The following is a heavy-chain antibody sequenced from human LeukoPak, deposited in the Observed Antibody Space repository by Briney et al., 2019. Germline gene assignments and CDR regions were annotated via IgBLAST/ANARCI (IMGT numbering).Heavy chain of an antibody. V-gene: IGHV4-61*02. D-gene: IGHD4-17*01. CDR2: IYTSGST. CDR3: ARDDYGDYVSDYYYYYMDV. Sequence: SETLSLTCTVSGGSISSGSYYWSWIRQPAGKGLEWIGRIYTSGSTNYNPSLKSRVTISVDTSKNQFSLKLSSVTAADTAVYYCARDDYGDYVSDYYYYYMDVWGKGTTVTVSS. J-gene: IGHJ6*03. CDR1: GGSISSGSYY.